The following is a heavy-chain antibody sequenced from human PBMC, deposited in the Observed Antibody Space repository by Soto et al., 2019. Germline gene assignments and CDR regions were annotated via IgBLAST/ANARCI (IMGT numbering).Heavy chain of an antibody. CDR2: TYYRSKWYN. V-gene: IGHV6-1*01. J-gene: IGHJ6*02. D-gene: IGHD2-2*02. CDR3: ARDYVVEVPAAIAVYYYYGMDV. Sequence: SQTLSLTCAISGDSVSSNSAAWNWIRQSPSRGLEWLGRTYYRSKWYNDYAVSVKSRITINPDTSKNQFSLQLNSVTPEDTAVYYCARDYVVEVPAAIAVYYYYGMDVWGQGTTVTVSS. CDR1: GDSVSSNSAA.